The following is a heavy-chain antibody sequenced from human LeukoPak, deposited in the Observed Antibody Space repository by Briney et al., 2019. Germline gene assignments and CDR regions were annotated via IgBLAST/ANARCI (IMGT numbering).Heavy chain of an antibody. CDR3: ARSYYYDYRQIDY. CDR1: GDSISTSSYY. J-gene: IGHJ4*02. Sequence: SETLSLTCTVSGDSISTSSYYWGWIRQPPGKGLEWLGSIYYSGSTYYNPSLKSRVTISVDTSKNQFSLNLYSVTAAGTAVFYCARSYYYDYRQIDYWGQGTLVTVSS. CDR2: IYYSGST. D-gene: IGHD3-22*01. V-gene: IGHV4-39*01.